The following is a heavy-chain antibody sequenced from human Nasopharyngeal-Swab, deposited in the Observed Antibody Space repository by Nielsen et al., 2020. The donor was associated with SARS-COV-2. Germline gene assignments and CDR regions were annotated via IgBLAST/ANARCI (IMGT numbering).Heavy chain of an antibody. J-gene: IGHJ6*02. Sequence: GASLKISCKGSGYSFTSYWIAWVRQMPGKGLEWMGIIYPRASDTRYSPSFQGQVTISADKSISTAYLQWSSLKASDTAMYYCVRPEGVATSFKYYFQYGMDVWGQGTMVTVPS. CDR1: GYSFTSYW. CDR2: IYPRASDT. D-gene: IGHD5-12*01. V-gene: IGHV5-51*01. CDR3: VRPEGVATSFKYYFQYGMDV.